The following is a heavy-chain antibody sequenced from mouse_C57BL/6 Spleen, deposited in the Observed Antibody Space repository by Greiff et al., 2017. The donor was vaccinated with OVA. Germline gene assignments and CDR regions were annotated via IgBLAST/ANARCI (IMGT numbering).Heavy chain of an antibody. V-gene: IGHV1-80*01. CDR2: IYPGDGDT. CDR3: ARWEYYGSSPSWFAY. Sequence: QVQLQQSGAELVKPGASVKISCKASGYAFSSYWMNWVKQRPGKGLEWIGQIYPGDGDTNYNGKFKGKATLTADKSSSTAYMQLSSLTSEDSAVYFCARWEYYGSSPSWFAYWGQGTLVTVSA. J-gene: IGHJ3*01. D-gene: IGHD1-1*01. CDR1: GYAFSSYW.